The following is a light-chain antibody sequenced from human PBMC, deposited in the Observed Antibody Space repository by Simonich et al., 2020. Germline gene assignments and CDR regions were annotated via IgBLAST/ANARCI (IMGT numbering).Light chain of an antibody. V-gene: IGKV4-1*01. CDR3: QQYYSTPYT. CDR1: QSVLYSSNNKNY. CDR2: WAA. J-gene: IGKJ2*01. Sequence: DIVMTQSPDSLAVALGERATINCKSSQSVLYSSNNKNYFDWYQQKPGQPPKLLIYWAATRESVVPDRFSGSGFGTDFPLTISSLQVEDVAVYYCQQYYSTPYTFGQGTKMEIK.